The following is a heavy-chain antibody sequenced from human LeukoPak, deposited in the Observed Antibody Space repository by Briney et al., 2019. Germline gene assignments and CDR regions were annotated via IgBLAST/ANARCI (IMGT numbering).Heavy chain of an antibody. CDR1: GFTFSSYC. V-gene: IGHV3-30*18. D-gene: IGHD2-15*01. CDR3: AKLGYCSGGSCSPFDY. Sequence: GRSLRLSCAASGFTFSSYCMHWVRQAPGKGLEWVAVISYDGSNKYYADSVKGRFTISRDNSKNTLYLQMNSLRAEDTAVYYCAKLGYCSGGSCSPFDYWGQGTLVTVSS. CDR2: ISYDGSNK. J-gene: IGHJ4*02.